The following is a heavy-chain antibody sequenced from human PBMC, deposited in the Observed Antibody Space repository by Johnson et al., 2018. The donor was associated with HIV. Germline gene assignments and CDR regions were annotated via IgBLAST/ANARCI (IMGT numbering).Heavy chain of an antibody. CDR2: ISSSGTII. Sequence: VTLVESGGGLVQPGGSLRLSCAASGFTFSNFWMNWIRHVPGKGLEWVSHISSSGTIIYYADSVKGRFTVSRDNAKTSLYLQMNTLRVEDTAVYYCAKWKYCSGDNCYSEFGVFDDAFDIWGQGTMVTVSS. CDR3: AKWKYCSGDNCYSEFGVFDDAFDI. V-gene: IGHV3-48*04. D-gene: IGHD2-15*01. CDR1: GFTFSNFW. J-gene: IGHJ3*02.